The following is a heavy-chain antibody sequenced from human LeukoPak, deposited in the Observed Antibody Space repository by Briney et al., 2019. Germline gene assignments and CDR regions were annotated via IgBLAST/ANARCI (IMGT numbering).Heavy chain of an antibody. J-gene: IGHJ4*02. CDR1: GFTFSSYN. CDR3: ARDHSSSWTFDY. Sequence: GGSLRLSCAASGFTFSSYNMNWVRLAPGKGLEWVSYISRSSSILYYADSVKGRFTISRDNAKNSLYLQMNSLRDEDTAVYFCARDHSSSWTFDYWGQGTLVTVSS. D-gene: IGHD6-13*01. V-gene: IGHV3-48*02. CDR2: ISRSSSIL.